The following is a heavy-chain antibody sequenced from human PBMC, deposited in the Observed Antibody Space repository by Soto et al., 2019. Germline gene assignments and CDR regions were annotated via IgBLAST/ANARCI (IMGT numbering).Heavy chain of an antibody. Sequence: SVKVSCKASGGTFSSYAISWVRQAPGQGLEWMGGIIPIFGTANYAQKFQGRVTITADESTSTAYMELSSLRSEDTAVYYCARAPSGDSSGYYYNWFDPWGQGTLVTVSS. CDR2: IIPIFGTA. J-gene: IGHJ5*02. V-gene: IGHV1-69*13. D-gene: IGHD3-22*01. CDR3: ARAPSGDSSGYYYNWFDP. CDR1: GGTFSSYA.